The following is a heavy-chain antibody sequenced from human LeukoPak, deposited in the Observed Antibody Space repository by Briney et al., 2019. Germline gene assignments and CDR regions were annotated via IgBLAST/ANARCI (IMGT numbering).Heavy chain of an antibody. J-gene: IGHJ4*02. V-gene: IGHV3-33*01. CDR2: IWYDGSNK. Sequence: GGALRLSCAASGFTFSSYGMHWVRQAPGKGLEGVAGIWYDGSNKYYAYSVKGRFTISRDSCKNTLYLQMNSLRAEETAVYYCARDRRLRLGELSLGYWGQGTLVTVSS. CDR3: ARDRRLRLGELSLGY. CDR1: GFTFSSYG. D-gene: IGHD3-16*02.